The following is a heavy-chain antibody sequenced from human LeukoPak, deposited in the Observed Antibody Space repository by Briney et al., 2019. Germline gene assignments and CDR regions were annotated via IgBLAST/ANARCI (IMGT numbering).Heavy chain of an antibody. CDR1: GFTVSSNY. CDR3: ATSTVTDYYFDL. J-gene: IGHJ2*01. D-gene: IGHD4-17*01. V-gene: IGHV3-53*01. CDR2: IYSGGNT. Sequence: PVGSLRLSCAASGFTVSSNYMNWVRQAPGKGLEWVSVIYSGGNTYYADSVKGRFIISRDNSKNTLYLQMNSLRAEDTAVYYCATSTVTDYYFDLWGRGTLVTVSS.